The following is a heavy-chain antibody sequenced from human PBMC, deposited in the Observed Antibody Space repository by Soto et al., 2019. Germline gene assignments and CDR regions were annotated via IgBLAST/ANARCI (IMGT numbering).Heavy chain of an antibody. CDR1: GYTFTSYG. Sequence: QVQLVQSGAEVKKPGASVKVSCKASGYTFTSYGICWVRQAPGQGLEWMGWISAYNGNTYYAQKLKGRVTMTTDTSTSTAYMEIRSLRADDTAIYDCARFPTIFAVVQNYGMDVCGQETTFIVSS. D-gene: IGHD3-3*01. V-gene: IGHV1-18*01. CDR2: ISAYNGNT. J-gene: IGHJ6*02. CDR3: ARFPTIFAVVQNYGMDV.